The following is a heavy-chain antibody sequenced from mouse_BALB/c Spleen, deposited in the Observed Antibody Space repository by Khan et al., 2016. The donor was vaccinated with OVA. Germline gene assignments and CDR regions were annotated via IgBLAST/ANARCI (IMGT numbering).Heavy chain of an antibody. CDR1: GFSLTSYG. CDR2: IWAGGGT. D-gene: IGHD1-3*01. Sequence: QVQLKESGPGLVAPSQSLSITCTVSGFSLTSYGVHWVRQPPGQGLEWLGLIWAGGGTNNNSALMSRLSISKDNSKSQVFLKMNRLQTEDTATYYCARLEDIWGQGTTLTVS. J-gene: IGHJ2*01. V-gene: IGHV2-9*02. CDR3: ARLEDI.